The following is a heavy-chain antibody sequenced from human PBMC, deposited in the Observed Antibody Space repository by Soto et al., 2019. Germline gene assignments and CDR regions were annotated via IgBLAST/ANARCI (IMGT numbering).Heavy chain of an antibody. J-gene: IGHJ4*02. D-gene: IGHD3-3*01. CDR2: IYYSGST. CDR1: GGSISSGGYY. CDR3: ARDPDPFWSGYETDME. Sequence: PSETLSLTCTVSGGSISSGGYYWSWIRQHPGKGLEWIGYIYYSGSTYYNPSLKSRVTISVDTSKNQFSLKLSSVTAADTAAYYCARDPDPFWSGYETDMEWGQGTLVTVSS. V-gene: IGHV4-31*03.